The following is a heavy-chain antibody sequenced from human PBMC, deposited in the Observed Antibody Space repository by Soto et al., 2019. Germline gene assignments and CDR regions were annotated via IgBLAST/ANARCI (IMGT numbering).Heavy chain of an antibody. V-gene: IGHV3-13*05. D-gene: IGHD1-26*01. J-gene: IGHJ6*02. CDR2: IGAAGDP. CDR1: GFTFSSYD. Sequence: PGGSLRLSFAASGFTFSSYDMHWVRQVTGKGLEWLAVIGAAGDPYYPASVKGRFTISRENAKNSLYLQMNSLRAGDTAVYYCARGWREGYYGMDVWGQGTTVTVSS. CDR3: ARGWREGYYGMDV.